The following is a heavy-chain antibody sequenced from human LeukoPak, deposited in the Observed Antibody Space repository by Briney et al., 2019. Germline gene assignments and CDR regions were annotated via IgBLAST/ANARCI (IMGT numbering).Heavy chain of an antibody. J-gene: IGHJ6*02. CDR1: GFTFSSYA. Sequence: GGSLRLFCSASGFTFSSYAMSWVRQAPGKGLEWVSAISGSGGSTYYADSVKGRFTISRDNSKNTLYLQMNSLRAEDTAVYNCAKALFRDGYNYYYYYGMDVWGQGTTVTVSS. CDR3: AKALFRDGYNYYYYYGMDV. D-gene: IGHD5-24*01. CDR2: ISGSGGST. V-gene: IGHV3-23*01.